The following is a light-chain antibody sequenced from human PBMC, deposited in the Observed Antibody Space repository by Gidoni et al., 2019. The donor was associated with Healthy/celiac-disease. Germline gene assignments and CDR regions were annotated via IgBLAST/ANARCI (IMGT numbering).Light chain of an antibody. J-gene: IGLJ2*01. Sequence: SYVLTQPPSLSVAPGKTARITCGGTNIGSNSVHWYQQKPGQAPGLVVYDDSDRPPGIPERVSGSNSGNTATLTISRVEGGDEADYYGQVWDSSSDQGVFGGGTKLTVL. CDR2: DDS. CDR3: QVWDSSSDQGV. CDR1: NIGSNS. V-gene: IGLV3-21*03.